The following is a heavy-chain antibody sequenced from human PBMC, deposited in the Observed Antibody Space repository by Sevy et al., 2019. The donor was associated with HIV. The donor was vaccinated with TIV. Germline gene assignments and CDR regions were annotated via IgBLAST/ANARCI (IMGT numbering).Heavy chain of an antibody. V-gene: IGHV3-48*02. CDR2: IGTAAGVT. J-gene: IGHJ4*02. D-gene: IGHD2-21*01. CDR1: GFTFNTYS. CDR3: ARCPGHYSIDY. Sequence: GGSLRLSCAASGFTFNTYSLIWVRQTPGKGLEWLLFIGTAAGVTYYADSVKGRFTMSRDNAKNSLYLQMNSLRDEDTAVYYCARCPGHYSIDYWGQGTLVTVSS.